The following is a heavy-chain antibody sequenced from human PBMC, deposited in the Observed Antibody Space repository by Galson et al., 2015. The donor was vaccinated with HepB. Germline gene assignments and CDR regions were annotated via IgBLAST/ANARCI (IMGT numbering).Heavy chain of an antibody. CDR3: GRDSRLGDSGDYRGVDV. CDR2: VHYIGNT. Sequence: LSLTCTVSGGSISSDGYYWSWIRQHPGKGLEWVGYVHYIGNTYSNPSFKSRITISVDTSKNQFSLNLTSVAAADTAVYYCGRDSRLGDSGDYRGVDVWGKGTTVTVSS. J-gene: IGHJ6*04. V-gene: IGHV4-31*03. CDR1: GGSISSDGYY. D-gene: IGHD4-17*01.